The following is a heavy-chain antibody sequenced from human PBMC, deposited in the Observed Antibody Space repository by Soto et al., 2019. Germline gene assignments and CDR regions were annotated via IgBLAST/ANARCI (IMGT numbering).Heavy chain of an antibody. CDR1: GYTFTGYY. Sequence: QVQLVQSGAEVKKPGASVKVSCKASGYTFTGYYMHWVRQAPGQGLEWMGWINPNSGGTNYAQKFQGWVTMTRDTXFSTAYMELSRLRSDDTAVYYCARGTPITYWYFDLWGRGTLVTVSS. CDR2: INPNSGGT. D-gene: IGHD5-12*01. J-gene: IGHJ2*01. CDR3: ARGTPITYWYFDL. V-gene: IGHV1-2*04.